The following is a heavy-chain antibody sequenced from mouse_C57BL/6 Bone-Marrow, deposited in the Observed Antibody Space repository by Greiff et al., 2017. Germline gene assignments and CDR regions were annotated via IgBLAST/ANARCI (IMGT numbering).Heavy chain of an antibody. CDR2: ISTYYGDA. J-gene: IGHJ2*01. D-gene: IGHD3-3*01. CDR3: ARGGRKVDY. Sequence: VHLVESGPELVRPGVSVKLSCKGSGYTFTDYAMHWVQQSHAKGLEWIGVISTYYGDASYNQKFKDKATMTVDKSSSTAYMQLARLTSEDSAVYYCARGGRKVDYWGQGTTLTVSS. V-gene: IGHV1-67*01. CDR1: GYTFTDYA.